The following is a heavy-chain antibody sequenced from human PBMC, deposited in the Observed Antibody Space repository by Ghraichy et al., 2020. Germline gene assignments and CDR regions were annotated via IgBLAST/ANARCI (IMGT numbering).Heavy chain of an antibody. J-gene: IGHJ6*02. V-gene: IGHV3-73*01. Sequence: GGSLRLSCAASGFTFTGSAMHWVRQASGKGLERVGRIRSKVSIYATEYAASVKGRFTISRDDSKNTAYLQMNSLKTEDTAVYYCTRPRAGDDYYYYYGMDVWGQGTTVTVSS. CDR1: GFTFTGSA. D-gene: IGHD3-10*01. CDR3: TRPRAGDDYYYYYGMDV. CDR2: IRSKVSIYAT.